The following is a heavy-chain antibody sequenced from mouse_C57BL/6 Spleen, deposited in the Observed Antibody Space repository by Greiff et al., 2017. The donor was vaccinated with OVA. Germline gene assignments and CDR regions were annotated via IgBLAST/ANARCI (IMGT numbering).Heavy chain of an antibody. Sequence: QVQLQQPGAELVKPGASVKLSCKASGYTFTSYWMHWVKQRPGRGLEWIGRIDPNSGGTKYNEKFKSKATLTVDKPSSTAYMQLSSLTSEDSAVYYCARYYYSNYHYAMDYWGQGTSVTVSS. CDR3: ARYYYSNYHYAMDY. CDR1: GYTFTSYW. CDR2: IDPNSGGT. V-gene: IGHV1-72*01. D-gene: IGHD2-5*01. J-gene: IGHJ4*01.